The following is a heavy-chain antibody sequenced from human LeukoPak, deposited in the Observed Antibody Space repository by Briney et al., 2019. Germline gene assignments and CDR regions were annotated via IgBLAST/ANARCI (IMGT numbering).Heavy chain of an antibody. D-gene: IGHD6-19*01. CDR1: GGSFSGYY. CDR2: INHSGST. CDR3: ARRKYSSGWYVLYFDY. Sequence: SETLSLTCAVYGGSFSGYYWSWIRQPPGKGLEWIGEINHSGSTNYNPSLKSRVIISVDTSKNQFSLKLSSVTAADTAVYYCARRKYSSGWYVLYFDYWGQGTLVTVSS. V-gene: IGHV4-34*01. J-gene: IGHJ4*02.